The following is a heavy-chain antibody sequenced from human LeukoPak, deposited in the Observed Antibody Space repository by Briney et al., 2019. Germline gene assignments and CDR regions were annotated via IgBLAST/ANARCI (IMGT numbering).Heavy chain of an antibody. V-gene: IGHV1-2*02. CDR3: ARDTGDTYNWFDP. CDR1: GYTFTVYY. D-gene: IGHD3-16*01. J-gene: IGHJ5*02. CDR2: INPNSGGT. Sequence: ASVTVSFKSSGYTFTVYYIHWVRQAPGQGLELMGWINPNSGGTNYPQKFQGRVTMTRATSITTASMELSRMRSDETAVYYCARDTGDTYNWFDPWGQGNLVTVSS.